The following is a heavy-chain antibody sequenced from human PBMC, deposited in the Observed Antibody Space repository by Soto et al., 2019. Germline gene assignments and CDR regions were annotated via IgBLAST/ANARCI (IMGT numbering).Heavy chain of an antibody. J-gene: IGHJ6*02. D-gene: IGHD6-6*01. CDR3: AGLCLSSSYGVVYYYGMDV. V-gene: IGHV4-39*01. CDR2: IYYSGST. Sequence: PSETLSLTCTVSGGSISSSSYYWGWIRQPPGKGLEWIGSIYYSGSTYYNPSLKSRVTISVDTSKNQFSLKLSSVTAADTAVYYCAGLCLSSSYGVVYYYGMDVCGQGTTVTVYS. CDR1: GGSISSSSYY.